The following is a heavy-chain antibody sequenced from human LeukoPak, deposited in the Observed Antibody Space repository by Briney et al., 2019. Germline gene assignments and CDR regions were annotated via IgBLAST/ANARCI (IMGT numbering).Heavy chain of an antibody. CDR2: INPNSGGT. CDR3: AREPTYYDFWSGQPNWFDP. Sequence: GASVTVSCKASGYTFTGYYMHWVRQAPGQGLEWMGRINPNSGGTNYAQKFQGRVTMTRDTSISTAYMELSRLRSDDTAVYYCAREPTYYDFWSGQPNWFDPWGQGTLVTVSS. D-gene: IGHD3-3*01. V-gene: IGHV1-2*06. J-gene: IGHJ5*02. CDR1: GYTFTGYY.